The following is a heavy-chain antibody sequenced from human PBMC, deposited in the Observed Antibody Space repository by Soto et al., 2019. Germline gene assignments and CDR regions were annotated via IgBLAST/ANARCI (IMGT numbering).Heavy chain of an antibody. J-gene: IGHJ4*02. CDR1: GFTFSSYW. V-gene: IGHV3-7*03. D-gene: IGHD2-21*02. CDR3: VRAPRKSVEYCGGDCFRYYDS. CDR2: IKEDGSEK. Sequence: PGGSLRLSCVVSGFTFSSYWMGWVRQTPGKGLQWVANIKEDGSEKYYVGSVKGRCTISRDNTENSLFLHWNSLTAEDTAVYYCVRAPRKSVEYCGGDCFRYYDSWGQGTLVTVSS.